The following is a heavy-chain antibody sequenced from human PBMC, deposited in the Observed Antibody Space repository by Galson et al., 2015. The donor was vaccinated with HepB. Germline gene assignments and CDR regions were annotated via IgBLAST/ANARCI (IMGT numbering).Heavy chain of an antibody. Sequence: SLRLSCATSGFSLSRYAMSWVRQAPGKGQEWVSAITGSGGSTYYADSVKGRFTISRDNSKNTLHLQVNRLRAEDTAVYYCAKAVALYFYYGLDVWGQGTTVTVSS. J-gene: IGHJ6*02. CDR2: ITGSGGST. CDR3: AKAVALYFYYGLDV. CDR1: GFSLSRYA. V-gene: IGHV3-23*01.